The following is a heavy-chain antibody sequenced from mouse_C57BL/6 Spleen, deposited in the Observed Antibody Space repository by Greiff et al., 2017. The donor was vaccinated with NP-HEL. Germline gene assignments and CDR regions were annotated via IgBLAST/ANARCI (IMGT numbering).Heavy chain of an antibody. CDR2: ILPGSGST. Sequence: QVQLKESGAELMKPGASVKLSCKATGYTFTGYWIEWVKQRPGHGLEWIGEILPGSGSTNYNEKFKGKATFTADTSSNTAYMQLSSLTTEDSAIYYCARYSPLYDGYYGGFAYWGQGTLVTVSA. CDR3: ARYSPLYDGYYGGFAY. J-gene: IGHJ3*01. D-gene: IGHD2-3*01. CDR1: GYTFTGYW. V-gene: IGHV1-9*01.